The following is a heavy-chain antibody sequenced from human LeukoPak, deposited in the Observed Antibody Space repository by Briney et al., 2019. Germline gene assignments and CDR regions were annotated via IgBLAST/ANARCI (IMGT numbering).Heavy chain of an antibody. CDR2: IYPGNSDT. V-gene: IGHV5-78*01. J-gene: IGHJ6*02. CDR1: GYSFTSYW. CDR3: ARLRDGNCYYGMDV. D-gene: IGHD5-24*01. Sequence: GESLKISCKTSGYSFTSYWIHWVRQMPGKELEWMGSIYPGNSDTRYSPSFQGHVTISADSSSSTAYLQWSSLKASDTAMYYCARLRDGNCYYGMDVWGQGTTVTVSS.